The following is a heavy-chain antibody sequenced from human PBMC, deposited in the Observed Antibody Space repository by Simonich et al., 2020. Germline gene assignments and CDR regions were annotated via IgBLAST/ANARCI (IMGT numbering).Heavy chain of an antibody. CDR2: ISYDGSNK. J-gene: IGHJ4*02. D-gene: IGHD1-26*01. V-gene: IGHV3-30*07. Sequence: QVQLVESGGGVVQPGRSLRLSCAASGFTFSSYAMHWVRQAPVKRLEWVAVISYDGSNKYYADSVKGRFTISRDNSKNTLYLQMNSLRAEDTAVYYCARDHLDSGSYYFDYWGQGTLVTVSS. CDR1: GFTFSSYA. CDR3: ARDHLDSGSYYFDY.